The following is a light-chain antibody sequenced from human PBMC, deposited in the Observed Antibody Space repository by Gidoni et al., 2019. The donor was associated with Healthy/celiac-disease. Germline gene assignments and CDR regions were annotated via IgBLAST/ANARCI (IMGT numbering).Light chain of an antibody. CDR3: QQINSYPLT. Sequence: DIQLTPSPSFLSASVGDRVTITCRASQSISSYLAWYQQKPGKAPKLLIYAASTLQSGVPSRFSGSGSGTEFTLTISSLQPEDVATYYCQQINSYPLTFGGGTKVEIK. CDR2: AAS. CDR1: QSISSY. J-gene: IGKJ4*01. V-gene: IGKV1-9*01.